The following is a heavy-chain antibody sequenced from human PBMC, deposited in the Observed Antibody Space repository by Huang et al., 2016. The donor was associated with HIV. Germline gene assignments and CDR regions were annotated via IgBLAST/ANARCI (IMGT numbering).Heavy chain of an antibody. Sequence: QITLKESGPTLVKPTQTLTLTCTFSGFSITTDGAGAGWIRQPPGKALEWLELNFWDDDKRYSASLKHRLSSTKDTSKNQVVLTMTNMDPVDTATYFCAHRQTYDFWSGSFDSWCQGTLVTVSS. J-gene: IGHJ4*02. CDR1: GFSITTDGAG. V-gene: IGHV2-5*02. CDR2: NFWDDDK. CDR3: AHRQTYDFWSGSFDS. D-gene: IGHD3-3*01.